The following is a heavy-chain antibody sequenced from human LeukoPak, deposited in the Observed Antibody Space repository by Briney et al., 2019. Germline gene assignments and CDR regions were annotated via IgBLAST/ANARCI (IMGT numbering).Heavy chain of an antibody. CDR1: GFTFSSYW. Sequence: LPGGSLRLSCAASGFTFSSYWMSWVRQAPGKGLEWVANIKQDGSEKYYVDSVKGRFTISRDNAKNSLYLQMNSLRAEDTAVYYCARADYDYVWGSYRQYYFDYWGQGTLVTVSS. CDR3: ARADYDYVWGSYRQYYFDY. D-gene: IGHD3-16*02. V-gene: IGHV3-7*01. J-gene: IGHJ4*02. CDR2: IKQDGSEK.